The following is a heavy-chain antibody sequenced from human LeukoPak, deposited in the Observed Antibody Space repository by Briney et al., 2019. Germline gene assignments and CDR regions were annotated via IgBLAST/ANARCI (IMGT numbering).Heavy chain of an antibody. V-gene: IGHV3-23*01. J-gene: IGHJ3*01. CDR1: GFTLSICA. D-gene: IGHD3-10*01. CDR3: AKAVSYLDAFDF. Sequence: GGSLRLSCAASGFTLSICAMSWVRQTPGKGLEWVSAISGSGVSTHYADSVNGRFTISRDNSKNTVYLQMDSLRAEDTAVYYCAKAVSYLDAFDFWGHGTMVTVSS. CDR2: ISGSGVST.